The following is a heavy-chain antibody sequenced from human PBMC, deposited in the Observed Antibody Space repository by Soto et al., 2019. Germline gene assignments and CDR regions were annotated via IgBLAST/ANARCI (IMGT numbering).Heavy chain of an antibody. V-gene: IGHV3-23*01. D-gene: IGHD6-13*01. J-gene: IGHJ4*02. CDR2: TSGLGGST. Sequence: GGSLRLSCAASGFTCTDYALSWVRQARGKGLEWVATTSGLGGSTSLAASVTGRLSISRDNSKNTVSLLMNRLRAEDTAVYFCARGSSGYISSWYYFDYWGRGTLVTVSS. CDR3: ARGSSGYISSWYYFDY. CDR1: GFTCTDYA.